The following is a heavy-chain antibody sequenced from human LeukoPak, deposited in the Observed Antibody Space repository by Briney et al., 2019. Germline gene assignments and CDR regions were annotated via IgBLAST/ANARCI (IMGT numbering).Heavy chain of an antibody. CDR2: TYHSGST. CDR1: GGSISSSNW. D-gene: IGHD5-18*01. Sequence: SETLSLTCAVSGGSISSSNWWSWVRQPPGKGLEWIGETYHSGSTNYNPSLKSRVTISVDKSKNQFSLKLSSVTAADTAVYYCARVVTDTAMLVAEYYFDYWGQGTLVTVPS. J-gene: IGHJ4*02. V-gene: IGHV4-4*02. CDR3: ARVVTDTAMLVAEYYFDY.